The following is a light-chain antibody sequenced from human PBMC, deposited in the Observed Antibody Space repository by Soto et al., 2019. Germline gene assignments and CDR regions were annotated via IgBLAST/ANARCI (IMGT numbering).Light chain of an antibody. Sequence: QSVLTQPPSVSGAPGQRVTISCTGSSSNIGAGYDVHWYQHLPGTAPKLLIYGNSNRPSGVPDRFSGSKSGTSASLAITGLQAGDEADYYCQSYDSSLSVAVFGGGTQLTVL. CDR2: GNS. V-gene: IGLV1-40*01. CDR1: SSNIGAGYD. CDR3: QSYDSSLSVAV. J-gene: IGLJ7*01.